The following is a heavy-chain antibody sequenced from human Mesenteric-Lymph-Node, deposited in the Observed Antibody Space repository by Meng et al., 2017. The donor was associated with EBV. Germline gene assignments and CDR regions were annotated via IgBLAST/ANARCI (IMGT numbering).Heavy chain of an antibody. Sequence: EVQLVQSGVGLVQPGGCLRVSWETSGFIFSNYAMSWVRQAPGKGLDWVSAISPSGDTTYYADSVKGRFTISRDFSKTTLYLQMNSLRANDTAVYYCAKDYRAWNDVHFDSWGQGILDTVSS. CDR2: ISPSGDTT. J-gene: IGHJ4*02. D-gene: IGHD1-1*01. V-gene: IGHV3-23*04. CDR3: AKDYRAWNDVHFDS. CDR1: GFIFSNYA.